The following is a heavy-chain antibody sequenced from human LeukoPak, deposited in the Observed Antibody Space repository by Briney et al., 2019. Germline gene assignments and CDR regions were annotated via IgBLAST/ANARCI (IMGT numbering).Heavy chain of an antibody. Sequence: GGSLRLSCIASGFTFSRYEMDWVRQAPGKGLEWIAYITTTGDRIQYADSVKGRFTISRDNTKNSLYLQLNSLRADDTAIYYCVRDTKDYWGQGTLVTVSS. D-gene: IGHD2-8*01. CDR2: ITTTGDRI. V-gene: IGHV3-48*03. CDR1: GFTFSRYE. J-gene: IGHJ4*02. CDR3: VRDTKDY.